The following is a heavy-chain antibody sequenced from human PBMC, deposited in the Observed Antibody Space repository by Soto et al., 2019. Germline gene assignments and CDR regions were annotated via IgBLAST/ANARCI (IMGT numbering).Heavy chain of an antibody. Sequence: GGSLRLSCAASGFTVSSNYMSWVRQAPGKGLEWVSVIYSGGSTYYADSVKGRFTISRDNSKNTLYLQMNSLRAEDTAVYYCARAGGSGSYLYYYGMDVWGKGTTVTVSS. V-gene: IGHV3-53*01. CDR1: GFTVSSNY. D-gene: IGHD3-10*01. CDR2: IYSGGST. CDR3: ARAGGSGSYLYYYGMDV. J-gene: IGHJ6*04.